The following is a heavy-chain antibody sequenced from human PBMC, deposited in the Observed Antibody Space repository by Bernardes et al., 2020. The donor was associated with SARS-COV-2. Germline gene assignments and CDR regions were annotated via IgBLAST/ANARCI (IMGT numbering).Heavy chain of an antibody. V-gene: IGHV3-23*01. CDR1: GFTFSSYA. J-gene: IGHJ3*02. CDR2: ISGSGGST. CDR3: AKESGWSSSSWYTDDAFDI. Sequence: GGSLRLSCAASGFTFSSYAMSWVRQAPGKGLEWVSAISGSGGSTYYADSVKGRFTISRDNSKNTLYLQMNSLRAEDTAVYYCAKESGWSSSSWYTDDAFDIWGQGTMVTVSS. D-gene: IGHD6-13*01.